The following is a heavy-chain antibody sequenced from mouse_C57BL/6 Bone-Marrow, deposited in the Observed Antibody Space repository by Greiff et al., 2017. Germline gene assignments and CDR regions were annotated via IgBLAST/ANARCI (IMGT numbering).Heavy chain of an antibody. D-gene: IGHD4-1*01. CDR1: GYTFTSYT. CDR2: INPSSGYT. V-gene: IGHV1-4*01. Sequence: VMLVESGAELARPGASVKMSCKASGYTFTSYTMHWVKQRPGQGLEWIGYINPSSGYTKYNQKFKDMATLTADKSSSTAYMQLSSLTSEDSAVYYCARGRLGRGWFAYWGQGTLVTVSA. CDR3: ARGRLGRGWFAY. J-gene: IGHJ3*01.